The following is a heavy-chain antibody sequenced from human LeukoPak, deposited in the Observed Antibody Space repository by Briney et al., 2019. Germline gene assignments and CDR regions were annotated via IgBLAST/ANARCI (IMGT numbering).Heavy chain of an antibody. CDR3: ARVRAGYCTSTSCYTGMDV. J-gene: IGHJ6*02. V-gene: IGHV3-30-3*01. CDR2: ISYDGSNK. D-gene: IGHD2-2*01. CDR1: GFTFSSYA. Sequence: PGGSLRLSCAASGFTFSSYAMHWVRQAPGKGLEWVAVISYDGSNKYYADSVKGRFTISRDNSKNTLYLQMNSLRAEDTAVYYCARVRAGYCTSTSCYTGMDVWGQGTTVTVSS.